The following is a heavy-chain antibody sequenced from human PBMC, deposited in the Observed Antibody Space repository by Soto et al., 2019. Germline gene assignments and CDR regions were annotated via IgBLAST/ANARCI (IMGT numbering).Heavy chain of an antibody. V-gene: IGHV3-74*01. J-gene: IGHJ4*02. CDR1: GFTFSSYW. Sequence: TGGSLRLSCAASGFTFSSYWMHWVRHAPGKGLVWVSRINSDGSSTSYADSVKGRFTISRDNAKNTLYLQMNSLRAEDTAVYYCARGPYGSCYDYWGQGTLVSVSS. D-gene: IGHD2-15*01. CDR2: INSDGSST. CDR3: ARGPYGSCYDY.